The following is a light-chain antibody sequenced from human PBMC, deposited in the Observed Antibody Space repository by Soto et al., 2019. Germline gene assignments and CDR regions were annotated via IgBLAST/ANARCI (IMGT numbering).Light chain of an antibody. CDR2: WAS. CDR1: QSVLYSSNNKNY. CDR3: QQYYSTPPT. V-gene: IGKV4-1*01. J-gene: IGKJ1*01. Sequence: DIVMTQSPDSLAVSLGERATINCKSSQSVLYSSNNKNYLAWYQQKPGQPPKLLIYWASTRESGVPDRISGSGSGTDFTLTISSRQAEDVAVYYCQQYYSTPPTFGQGTKVEIK.